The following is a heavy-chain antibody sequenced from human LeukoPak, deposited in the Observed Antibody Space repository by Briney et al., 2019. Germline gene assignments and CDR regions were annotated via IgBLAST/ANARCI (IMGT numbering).Heavy chain of an antibody. CDR2: MNPNSGNT. Sequence: ASVKVSCKASGYTFTSYDINWVRQATGQGLEWMGWMNPNSGNTGYAQKFQGRVTMTRNTSISTAYMELSSLRSEDTAVYYCARGLLHYYDSSGYSLSDAFDIWGQGTMVTVSS. J-gene: IGHJ3*02. CDR3: ARGLLHYYDSSGYSLSDAFDI. V-gene: IGHV1-8*01. D-gene: IGHD3-22*01. CDR1: GYTFTSYD.